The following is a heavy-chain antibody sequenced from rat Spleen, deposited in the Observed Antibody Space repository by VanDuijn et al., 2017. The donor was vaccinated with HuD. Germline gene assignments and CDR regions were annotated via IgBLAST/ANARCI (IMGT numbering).Heavy chain of an antibody. Sequence: EVQLVESGGGLVQPGRSLKLSCAASGFTFSNYGMHWIRQAPTKGLEWVASISPSGGSTYYRDSVKGRFTISRDYAKSTLYLQMDSLRSEDTANYYCATPGSHNYGGPFDYWGQGVMVTVSS. CDR2: ISPSGGST. V-gene: IGHV5-19*01. J-gene: IGHJ2*01. CDR3: ATPGSHNYGGPFDY. D-gene: IGHD1-11*01. CDR1: GFTFSNYG.